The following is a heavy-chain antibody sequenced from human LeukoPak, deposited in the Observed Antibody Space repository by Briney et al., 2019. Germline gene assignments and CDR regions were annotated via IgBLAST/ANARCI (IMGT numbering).Heavy chain of an antibody. CDR3: ARDDGLTGIDY. V-gene: IGHV3-53*01. CDR2: IDKVANT. Sequence: PGGSLRLSCAASGFTVSSTYMTWVRQAPGKGLEWVSFIDKVANTYCTDSVKGRFTISRDNSKNTLYLQMNNLRAEDTAVYYCARDDGLTGIDYWGQGTLVTVSS. CDR1: GFTVSSTY. J-gene: IGHJ4*02. D-gene: IGHD7-27*01.